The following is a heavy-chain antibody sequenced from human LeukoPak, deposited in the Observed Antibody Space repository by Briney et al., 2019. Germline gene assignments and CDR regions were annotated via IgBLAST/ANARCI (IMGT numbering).Heavy chain of an antibody. D-gene: IGHD3-10*01. CDR3: TRGTGAPSY. CDR1: GFTFGDYS. V-gene: IGHV3-49*04. CDR2: IRMTADGGTQ. Sequence: PGRSLRLSCTGSGFTFGDYSISWARQAPGKGLEWVGFIRMTADGGTQEYAAAVKGRFIISRDDSKSSAYLQMNSLKSEDTAFYCCTRGTGAPSYWGQGTLVTVSS. J-gene: IGHJ4*02.